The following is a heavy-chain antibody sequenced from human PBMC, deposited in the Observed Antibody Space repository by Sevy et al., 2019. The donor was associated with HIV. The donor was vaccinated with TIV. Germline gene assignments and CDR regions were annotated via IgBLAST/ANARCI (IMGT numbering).Heavy chain of an antibody. D-gene: IGHD3-22*01. CDR2: ICYSGST. J-gene: IGHJ4*02. Sequence: SETLSLTCTVSGGSISSGDYYWSWIRQPPGKGLEWIGYICYSGSTYYNPSLKSRVTISVDTSKNQFSLKLSSVTAADTAVYYCARDYYDRSGYLFDYWGQGTLVTVSS. CDR3: ARDYYDRSGYLFDY. V-gene: IGHV4-30-4*01. CDR1: GGSISSGDYY.